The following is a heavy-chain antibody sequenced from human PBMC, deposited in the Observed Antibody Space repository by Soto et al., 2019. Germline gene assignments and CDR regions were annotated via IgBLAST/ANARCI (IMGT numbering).Heavy chain of an antibody. V-gene: IGHV4-59*01. D-gene: IGHD6-6*01. Sequence: PSETLSLTCTVSGGSISRYYWSWIRQPPGKGLEWIGYLYNAGSTIYNPSLKSRVTISVDMSQNQFSLNLNYVTAADTAMYYCARISSSSSYYYYGMDVWGQGTTVTVSS. J-gene: IGHJ6*02. CDR1: GGSISRYY. CDR2: LYNAGST. CDR3: ARISSSSSYYYYGMDV.